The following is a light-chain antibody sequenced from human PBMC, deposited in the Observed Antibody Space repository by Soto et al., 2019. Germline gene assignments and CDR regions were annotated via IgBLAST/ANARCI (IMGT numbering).Light chain of an antibody. CDR2: GAS. Sequence: EIVLTQSPGTLSLSPGERATLSFRASQSVSSSFLSWYQQKPGQSPRLLIYGASGRATGIPDRFSGSGSGTDFTLTISSLEPEDFAVYYCQQYGSAPRTFGQGTKVDIK. V-gene: IGKV3-20*01. J-gene: IGKJ1*01. CDR1: QSVSSSF. CDR3: QQYGSAPRT.